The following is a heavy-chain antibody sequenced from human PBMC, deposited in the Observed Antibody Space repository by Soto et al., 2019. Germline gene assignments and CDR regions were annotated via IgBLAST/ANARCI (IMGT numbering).Heavy chain of an antibody. CDR3: ARAGQPPHKILYDFWSGPHYYYYYGMDV. Sequence: ASVKVSCKASGYTFTSYYMHWVRQAPGQGLEWMGIINPSGGSTSYAQKFQGRVTMTRDTSTSTVYMELSSLRSEDTAVYYCARAGQPPHKILYDFWSGPHYYYYYGMDVWGQGTTVTVSS. D-gene: IGHD3-3*01. V-gene: IGHV1-46*01. CDR2: INPSGGST. J-gene: IGHJ6*02. CDR1: GYTFTSYY.